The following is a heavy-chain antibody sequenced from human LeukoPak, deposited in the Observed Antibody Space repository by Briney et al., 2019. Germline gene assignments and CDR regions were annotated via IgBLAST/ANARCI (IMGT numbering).Heavy chain of an antibody. D-gene: IGHD3-22*01. V-gene: IGHV3-73*01. CDR3: AREDYSSGHAGIFSV. CDR1: GFTFSGSA. J-gene: IGHJ3*01. CDR2: IRSKANGYTT. Sequence: PGGSLRLSCAASGFTFSGSAMHWVRQASGKGLEWVGRIRSKANGYTTAYGASVKGRFTISRDNSDNTVYLQMNSLRDEDTAVYYCAREDYSSGHAGIFSVWGQGTMVTISS.